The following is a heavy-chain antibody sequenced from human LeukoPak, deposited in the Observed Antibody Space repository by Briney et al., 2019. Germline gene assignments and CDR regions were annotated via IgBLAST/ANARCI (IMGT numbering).Heavy chain of an antibody. Sequence: SETLSLTCFVSGGSIRSYYWSWIRQPPGKGLEWIGYIYYTGSTKYNPSLKSRGIISVDTSKNQFSLKLSSVTAADTAMYYCARDPSYGYIIGSFDFWGQGTMVTVSS. D-gene: IGHD5-18*01. CDR2: IYYTGST. CDR1: GGSIRSYY. V-gene: IGHV4-59*01. J-gene: IGHJ3*01. CDR3: ARDPSYGYIIGSFDF.